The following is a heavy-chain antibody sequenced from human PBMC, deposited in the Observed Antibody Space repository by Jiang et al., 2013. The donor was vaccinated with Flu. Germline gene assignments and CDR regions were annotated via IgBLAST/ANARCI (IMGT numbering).Heavy chain of an antibody. CDR3: ARHTKTNLSIAALDY. Sequence: GAEVKKPGESLKISCKGSGYSFTSYWIAWVRQMPGKGLEWMGIIYPGDSDTRYSPSFQGQVTISADKSISTAYLQWSSLKASDTAMYYCARHTKTNLSIAALDYWGQGTLVTVSS. D-gene: IGHD6-6*01. CDR1: GYSFTSYW. J-gene: IGHJ4*02. V-gene: IGHV5-51*01. CDR2: IYPGDSDT.